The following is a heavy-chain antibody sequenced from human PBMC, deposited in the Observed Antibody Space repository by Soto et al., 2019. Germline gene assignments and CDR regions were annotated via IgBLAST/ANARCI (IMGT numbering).Heavy chain of an antibody. Sequence: SVKVSCKASGFTFTSSAMQWVRQARGQRLERIGWIVVVSGNTNYDHKFQERVTITRDMSTITAYMELIWLSSEDTAVYYCAAAPARHSSGWYGDAFDRWGQGTMVTVSS. V-gene: IGHV1-58*02. J-gene: IGHJ3*02. CDR1: GFTFTSSA. D-gene: IGHD6-19*01. CDR3: AAAPARHSSGWYGDAFDR. CDR2: IVVVSGNT.